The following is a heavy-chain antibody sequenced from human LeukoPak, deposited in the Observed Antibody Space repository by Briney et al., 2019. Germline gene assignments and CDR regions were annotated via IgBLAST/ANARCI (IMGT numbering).Heavy chain of an antibody. CDR2: IYPSASAP. D-gene: IGHD2-8*01. J-gene: IGHJ4*02. V-gene: IGHV5-51*01. CDR1: GSSFTSYW. CDR3: ARSVYLDY. Sequence: GESLKISGEGSGSSFTSYWIGWVRELAGKGLVSLVIIYPSASAPRSSPSFQAHVTISVDNSISPAYLQWSSLKASDTAMYYCARSVYLDYWGQGTLVTVSS.